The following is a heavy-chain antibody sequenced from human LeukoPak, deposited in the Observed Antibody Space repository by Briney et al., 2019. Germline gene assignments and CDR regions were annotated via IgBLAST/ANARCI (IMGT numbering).Heavy chain of an antibody. CDR1: GFTFSSFG. V-gene: IGHV3-30*18. Sequence: GGSLRLSCAASGFTFSSFGMYWFRQAPGKGLEWVTFISYDGSETFYADSVKGQFIISRDNSKNTLDLQMNSLRPVDTAVYYCAKSRGYTYGPYYMDVWGKGTMVAVSS. CDR3: AKSRGYTYGPYYMDV. J-gene: IGHJ6*03. D-gene: IGHD5-18*01. CDR2: ISYDGSET.